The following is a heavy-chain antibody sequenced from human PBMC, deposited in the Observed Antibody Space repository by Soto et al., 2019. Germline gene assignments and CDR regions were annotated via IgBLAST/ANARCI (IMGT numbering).Heavy chain of an antibody. CDR2: INPNSGGT. Sequence: EASVKVSCKASGYTFTGYYMHWVRQAPGQGLEWMGWINPNSGGTNYAQKFQGWVTMTRDTSISTAYMELSRLRSDDTAVYYCARDHALPTSDYGMDVWGQGTTVTVSS. CDR3: ARDHALPTSDYGMDV. J-gene: IGHJ6*02. V-gene: IGHV1-2*04. D-gene: IGHD1-1*01. CDR1: GYTFTGYY.